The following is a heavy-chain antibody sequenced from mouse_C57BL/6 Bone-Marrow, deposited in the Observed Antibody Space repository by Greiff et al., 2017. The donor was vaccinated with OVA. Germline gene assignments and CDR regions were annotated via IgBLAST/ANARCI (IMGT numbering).Heavy chain of an antibody. J-gene: IGHJ3*01. D-gene: IGHD1-1*01. Sequence: VQLQQPGAELVKPGASVKLSCKASGYTFTSYWMHWVKQRPGRGLEWIGRIDPNSGGTKYNEKFKGKATLTSDTSSSTAYMQLSSLTSEDSAIYFCAREDYGSPPWFAYWGQGTLVTVSA. CDR2: IDPNSGGT. V-gene: IGHV1-62-3*01. CDR1: GYTFTSYW. CDR3: AREDYGSPPWFAY.